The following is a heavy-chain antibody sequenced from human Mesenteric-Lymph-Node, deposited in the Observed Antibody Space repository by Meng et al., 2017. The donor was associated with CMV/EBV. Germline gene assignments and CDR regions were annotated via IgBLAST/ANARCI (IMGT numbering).Heavy chain of an antibody. J-gene: IGHJ5*02. Sequence: GESLKISCAASGGFTFSSYEMNWVRQAPGKGLEWVSNIRSSGSVSYYADSVMGRFTVSRDNAKNSLYLQMNSLRAEDTAVYYCARLPTGWPNWFDPWGQGTLVTVSS. CDR3: ARLPTGWPNWFDP. D-gene: IGHD1-14*01. CDR1: GGFTFSSYE. V-gene: IGHV3-48*03. CDR2: IRSSGSVS.